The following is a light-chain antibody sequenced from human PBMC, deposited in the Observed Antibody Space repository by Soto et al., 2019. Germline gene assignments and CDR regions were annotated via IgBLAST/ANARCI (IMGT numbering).Light chain of an antibody. CDR2: DAS. Sequence: EFVLTQSPATLSFSPGEKVPLSCRPSQRVRKYFAWYQQNPGRAPRLLIYDASSRATGIPARFIGSGSGTDFTLTISSLEPEDFAIYYCQQRSNWPITFGQGTRLEIK. CDR3: QQRSNWPIT. CDR1: QRVRKY. J-gene: IGKJ5*01. V-gene: IGKV3-11*01.